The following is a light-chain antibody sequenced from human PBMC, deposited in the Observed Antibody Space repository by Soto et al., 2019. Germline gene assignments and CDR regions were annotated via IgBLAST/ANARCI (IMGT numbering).Light chain of an antibody. CDR3: QQYNNWPPTWT. J-gene: IGKJ1*01. CDR1: QSITNK. V-gene: IGKV3-15*01. CDR2: AVS. Sequence: EILMTQSPATLSVSPGERATLSCRASQSITNKLAWYQQKRCQAPRLRIYAVSSMPTGITARFSGSGSGTEFTLTINSLQSEDFAVYYCQQYNNWPPTWTFGQGTKVDIK.